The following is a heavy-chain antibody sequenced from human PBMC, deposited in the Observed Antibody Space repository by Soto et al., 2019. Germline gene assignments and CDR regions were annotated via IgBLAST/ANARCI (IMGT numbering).Heavy chain of an antibody. Sequence: PSETLSLTCTVSGGSVSSGSYYWSWIRQPPGKALEWIGYIYYSGNTNYNPSLKSRVTISVDRSKNQFSLKLSSVTAADTAIYYCARDRLYCINDSCYSVAQYYGMDVWGQGTTVTVSS. D-gene: IGHD2-2*01. V-gene: IGHV4-61*01. CDR3: ARDRLYCINDSCYSVAQYYGMDV. CDR1: GGSVSSGSYY. CDR2: IYYSGNT. J-gene: IGHJ6*02.